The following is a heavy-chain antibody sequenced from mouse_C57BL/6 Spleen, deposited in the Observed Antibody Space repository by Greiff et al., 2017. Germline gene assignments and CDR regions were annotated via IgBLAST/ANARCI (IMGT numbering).Heavy chain of an antibody. CDR2: ISSGSSTI. Sequence: EVQLVESGGGLVKPGGSLKLSCAASGFTFSDYGMHWVRQAPEKGLEWVAYISSGSSTINYADTVKGRFTISRDNAKNTLFLQMTSLGSEDTAMYYCARQLGRYNAMDYWGQGTSVTVSS. CDR1: GFTFSDYG. J-gene: IGHJ4*01. V-gene: IGHV5-17*01. CDR3: ARQLGRYNAMDY. D-gene: IGHD4-1*02.